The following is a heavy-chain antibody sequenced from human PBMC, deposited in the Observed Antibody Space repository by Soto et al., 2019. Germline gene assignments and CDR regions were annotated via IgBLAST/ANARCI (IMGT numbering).Heavy chain of an antibody. CDR1: SGSISSTNW. CDR2: IYHSGSI. J-gene: IGHJ4*02. V-gene: IGHV4-4*02. CDR3: VKEGSGWSYLDH. Sequence: QVQLQESGPELVKPSGTLSLSCVVSSGSISSTNWWRWVRQPPGRGLEWIGAIYHSGSINYNPSLRSRVTISVDKSKNQFSLNLISVTAADMAVYFCVKEGSGWSYLDHWGQGILVTVSS. D-gene: IGHD6-19*01.